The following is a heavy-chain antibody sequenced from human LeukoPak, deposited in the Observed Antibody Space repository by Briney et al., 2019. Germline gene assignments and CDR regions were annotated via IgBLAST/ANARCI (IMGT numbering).Heavy chain of an antibody. Sequence: PGGSLRLSCAASGFTFSSYWMSWVRQAPGKGLEWVANIKQDGSEKYYVDSVKDRFTISRDNAKNSLYLQMNSLRAEDTAVYYCARDWVSLVYGDSEYYFDYWGQGTLVTVSS. J-gene: IGHJ4*02. D-gene: IGHD4-17*01. V-gene: IGHV3-7*01. CDR3: ARDWVSLVYGDSEYYFDY. CDR1: GFTFSSYW. CDR2: IKQDGSEK.